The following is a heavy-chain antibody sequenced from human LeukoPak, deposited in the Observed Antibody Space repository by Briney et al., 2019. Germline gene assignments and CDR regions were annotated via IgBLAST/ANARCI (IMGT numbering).Heavy chain of an antibody. CDR1: GYTFTGYY. J-gene: IGHJ6*03. CDR2: INPNSGGT. D-gene: IGHD6-13*01. CDR3: ARLRAASSSWYLYYYYYMDV. V-gene: IGHV1-2*02. Sequence: GASVKVSCKASGYTFTGYYMHWVRQAPGQGLEWMGWINPNSGGTNYAQKFQGRVTMTRDTSISTAYMELSSLRSEDTAVYYCARLRAASSSWYLYYYYYMDVWGKGTTVTVSS.